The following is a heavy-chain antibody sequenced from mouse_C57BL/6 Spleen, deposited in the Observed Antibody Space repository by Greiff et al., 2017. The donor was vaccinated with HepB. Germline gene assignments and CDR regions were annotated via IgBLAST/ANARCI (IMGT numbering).Heavy chain of an antibody. V-gene: IGHV14-2*01. Sequence: EVMLVESGAELVKPGASVKLSCTASGFNIKDYYMHWVKQRTEQGLEWIGRIDPEDGETKYAPKFQGKATITADTSSNTAYLQLSSLTSEDTAVYYWARSRPSTDCYFDVWGTGTTVTVSS. D-gene: IGHD1-1*01. CDR2: IDPEDGET. J-gene: IGHJ1*03. CDR1: GFNIKDYY. CDR3: ARSRPSTDCYFDV.